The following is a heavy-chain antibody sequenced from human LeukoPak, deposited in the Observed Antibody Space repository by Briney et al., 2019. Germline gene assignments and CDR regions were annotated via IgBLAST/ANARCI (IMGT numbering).Heavy chain of an antibody. CDR3: ARDYYDSGGFRYYFDY. CDR1: SGSISSYY. J-gene: IGHJ4*02. V-gene: IGHV4-4*07. CDR2: IYTSGST. D-gene: IGHD3-22*01. Sequence: SETLSLTCTVSSGSISSYYWSWIRQPAGKGLEWIGRIYTSGSTSYNPSLKSRVTMSVDTSKNQFSLKLSSVTAADTAVYYCARDYYDSGGFRYYFDYWGQGTLVTVSS.